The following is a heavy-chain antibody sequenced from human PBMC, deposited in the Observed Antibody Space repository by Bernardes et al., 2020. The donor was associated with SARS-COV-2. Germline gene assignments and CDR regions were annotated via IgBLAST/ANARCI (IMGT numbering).Heavy chain of an antibody. CDR3: ASGQVGATILDYYYGMDV. J-gene: IGHJ6*02. V-gene: IGHV1-3*01. Sequence: ASVKVSCKASGYTFTSYAMHWVRQAPGQRLEWMGWINAGNGNTKYSQKFQGRVTITRDTSASTAYMELSSLRSEDTAVYYCASGQVGATILDYYYGMDVWGQGTTVTVSS. D-gene: IGHD1-26*01. CDR1: GYTFTSYA. CDR2: INAGNGNT.